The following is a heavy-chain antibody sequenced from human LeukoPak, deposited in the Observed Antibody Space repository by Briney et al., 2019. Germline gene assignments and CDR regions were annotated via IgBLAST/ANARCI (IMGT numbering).Heavy chain of an antibody. CDR2: IYYSGST. D-gene: IGHD6-13*01. CDR1: GGSISSSSYY. Sequence: SETLSLTCTVSGGSISSSSYYWGWIRQPPGKGLEWIGSIYYSGSTYYNPSLKSRVTISVDTSKNQFSLKLSSVTAADTAVYYCARDGLQLVNFDYWGQGTLVTVSS. CDR3: ARDGLQLVNFDY. V-gene: IGHV4-39*07. J-gene: IGHJ4*02.